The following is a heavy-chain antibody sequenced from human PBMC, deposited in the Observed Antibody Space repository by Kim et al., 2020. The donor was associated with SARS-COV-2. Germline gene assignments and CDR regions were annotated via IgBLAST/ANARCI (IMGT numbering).Heavy chain of an antibody. CDR2: IRWDGGSN. Sequence: GGSLRLSCAASGFKFDAYAMHWVRQAPGKGLEWLSVIRWDGGSNYYAASVEGRFTIARDNIRDSLSLQMNNLRPDDTAVYYCAREVVDRENVDRGVIRTEGADYWGQGTLVTVSS. CDR1: GFKFDAYA. J-gene: IGHJ4*02. CDR3: AREVVDRENVDRGVIRTEGADY. D-gene: IGHD3-10*01. V-gene: IGHV3-43D*03.